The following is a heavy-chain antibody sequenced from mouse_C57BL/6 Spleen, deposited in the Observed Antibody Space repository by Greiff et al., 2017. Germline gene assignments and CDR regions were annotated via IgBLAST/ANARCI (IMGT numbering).Heavy chain of an antibody. CDR2: IDPSDSYT. CDR3: AQIAGEVAY. V-gene: IGHV1-69*01. Sequence: QVQLQQPGAELVMPGASVKLSCKASGYTFTSYWMHWVKQRPGQGLEWIGEIDPSDSYTNYNQKFKGKSTLTVDKSSSTANMQLSSLTSEDSAVYYCAQIAGEVAYWGQGTLVTVSA. D-gene: IGHD5-1-1*01. CDR1: GYTFTSYW. J-gene: IGHJ3*01.